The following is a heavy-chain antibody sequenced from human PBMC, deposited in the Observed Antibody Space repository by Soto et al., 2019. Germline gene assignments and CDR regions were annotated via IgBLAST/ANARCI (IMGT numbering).Heavy chain of an antibody. CDR1: GGSISSGGYY. V-gene: IGHV4-31*03. J-gene: IGHJ4*02. Sequence: PSETLSLTCTVSGGSISSGGYYWSWIRQHPGKGLEWIGYIYCSGSTYYNPSLKSRVTISVDTSKNQFSLKLSSVTAADTAVYYCARESFTYYYDSSGYSVWGQGTLVTVSS. D-gene: IGHD3-22*01. CDR3: ARESFTYYYDSSGYSV. CDR2: IYCSGST.